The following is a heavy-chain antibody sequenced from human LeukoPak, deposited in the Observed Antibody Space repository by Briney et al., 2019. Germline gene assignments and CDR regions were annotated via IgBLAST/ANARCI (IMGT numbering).Heavy chain of an antibody. V-gene: IGHV3-43*02. CDR3: AKDLVGATPPPWYYYGMDV. Sequence: GGSLRLSCAASGFTFDDYAMHWVRQAPGKGLEWVSLISGDGGSTYYAVSVKGRFTISRDNSKNSLYLQMNSLRTEDTALYYCAKDLVGATPPPWYYYGMDVWGQGTTVTVSS. D-gene: IGHD1-26*01. J-gene: IGHJ6*02. CDR1: GFTFDDYA. CDR2: ISGDGGST.